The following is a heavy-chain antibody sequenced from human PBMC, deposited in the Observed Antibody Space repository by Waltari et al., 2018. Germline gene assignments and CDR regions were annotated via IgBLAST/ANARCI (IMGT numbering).Heavy chain of an antibody. CDR1: GFSFADRA. D-gene: IGHD3-3*01. CDR3: TSDAFGNSIGGVFDY. Sequence: EVQLVESGGGLVQPGRSLRLSCVGSGFSFADRALYWVRQVPGKGLEWVSGINWNSGNIGYADSVKGRFTISRDNAKNSLYLQINSVRTEDTALYYCTSDAFGNSIGGVFDYWGQGTLVNVSS. J-gene: IGHJ4*02. CDR2: INWNSGNI. V-gene: IGHV3-9*01.